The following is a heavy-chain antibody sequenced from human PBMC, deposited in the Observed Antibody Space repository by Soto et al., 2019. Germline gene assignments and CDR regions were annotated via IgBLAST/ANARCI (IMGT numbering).Heavy chain of an antibody. V-gene: IGHV1-2*04. J-gene: IGHJ3*02. Sequence: ASVKVSCKASGYTFTGYYMHWVRQAPGQGLEWMGWINPNSGGTSYAQKFQGWVTMTRDTSISTAYMELSRLRSDDTAVYYCARGDSSGYYFDDAFDIWGQGTMVTVSS. CDR2: INPNSGGT. D-gene: IGHD3-22*01. CDR3: ARGDSSGYYFDDAFDI. CDR1: GYTFTGYY.